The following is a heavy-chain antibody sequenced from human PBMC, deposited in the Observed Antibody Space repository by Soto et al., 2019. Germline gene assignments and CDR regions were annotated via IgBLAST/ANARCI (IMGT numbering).Heavy chain of an antibody. D-gene: IGHD2-21*01. Sequence: NPSQTLSLTCSVSGAALNSGNYYWSWLRQVPGKGLEWIGHIYVTGAVDYNPSPRARITISQDTSERQFSLNLSLVSAANTAVYYCARLRIATNSHKWFDPWGQGTLVTVSS. V-gene: IGHV4-31*03. CDR2: IYVTGAV. CDR1: GAALNSGNYY. CDR3: ARLRIATNSHKWFDP. J-gene: IGHJ5*02.